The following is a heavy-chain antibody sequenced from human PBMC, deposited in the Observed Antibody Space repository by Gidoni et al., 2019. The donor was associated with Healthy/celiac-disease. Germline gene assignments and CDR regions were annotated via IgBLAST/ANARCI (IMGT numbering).Heavy chain of an antibody. J-gene: IGHJ3*02. Sequence: QVQLVQSGAEVKKPGASVKVSCKASGYTFTSYGISWVRQAPGQGLEWMGWISAYNGNTNYAQKLQGRVTMTTDTSTSTAYMELRSLRSDDTAVYYCARDNLYYYGSGSPEAFDIWGQGTMVTVSS. CDR1: GYTFTSYG. V-gene: IGHV1-18*01. D-gene: IGHD3-10*01. CDR3: ARDNLYYYGSGSPEAFDI. CDR2: ISAYNGNT.